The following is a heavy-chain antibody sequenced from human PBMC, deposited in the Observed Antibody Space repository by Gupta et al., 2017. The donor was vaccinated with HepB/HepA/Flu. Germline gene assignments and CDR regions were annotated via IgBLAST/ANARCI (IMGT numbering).Heavy chain of an antibody. V-gene: IGHV1-46*01. Sequence: QVQLVQSGAEVKKPGASVKVSCKASGYTFTRNYMHWVRQAPGQGLEWMGIINPSGDSTSSAQKCQCRVTMTRDTSTSTVYMELSSLRYEATAVYYCARGGYSHIPAGAAFDYWGQGTLVTVSS. CDR2: INPSGDST. CDR3: ARGGYSHIPAGAAFDY. J-gene: IGHJ4*02. CDR1: GYTFTRNY. D-gene: IGHD5-18*01.